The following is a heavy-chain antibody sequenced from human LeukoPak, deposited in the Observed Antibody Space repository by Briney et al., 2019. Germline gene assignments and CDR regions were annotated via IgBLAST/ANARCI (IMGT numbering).Heavy chain of an antibody. CDR1: GFTFSSYW. J-gene: IGHJ6*03. Sequence: GGSLRLSCAASGFTFSSYWMHWVRPAPGKGLVWVSRINSDGSSTSYADSVKGRFTISRDNAKNTLYLQMNSLRAEDTAVYYCAREGDGYYYYMDVWGKGTTVTVSS. CDR3: AREGDGYYYYMDV. CDR2: INSDGSST. D-gene: IGHD3-10*01. V-gene: IGHV3-74*01.